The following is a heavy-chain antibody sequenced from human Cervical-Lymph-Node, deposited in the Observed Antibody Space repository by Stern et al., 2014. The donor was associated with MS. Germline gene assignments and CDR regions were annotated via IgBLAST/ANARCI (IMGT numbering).Heavy chain of an antibody. CDR2: ISGYNGDT. Sequence: QVQLVQSGPEMKKPGASVKVSCKALGYTFTRYGLRWVRQAPGQGLEWMGWISGYNGDTKYAQKFQGRVTMTTATSTSTAYMELRSLRSDDTAVYYCARDSVRSTSDFEYWGQGTQVTVSS. CDR3: ARDSVRSTSDFEY. J-gene: IGHJ4*02. CDR1: GYTFTRYG. V-gene: IGHV1-18*01.